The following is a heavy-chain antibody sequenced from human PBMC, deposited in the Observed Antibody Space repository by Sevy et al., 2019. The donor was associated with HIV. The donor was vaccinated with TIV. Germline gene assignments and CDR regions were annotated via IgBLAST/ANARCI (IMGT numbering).Heavy chain of an antibody. CDR2: IRYDGSNK. CDR1: GFTFSSYG. J-gene: IGHJ5*02. Sequence: GGSLRLSCAASGFTFSSYGMHWVRQAPGKGLEWVAFIRYDGSNKYYADSVKGRFTISRDISKNTLYLKMNSLRAGDTAVYYGTKLVGVVVAVTVEGVRYWFGPWGQGTLVTVSS. D-gene: IGHD2-15*01. CDR3: TKLVGVVVAVTVEGVRYWFGP. V-gene: IGHV3-30*02.